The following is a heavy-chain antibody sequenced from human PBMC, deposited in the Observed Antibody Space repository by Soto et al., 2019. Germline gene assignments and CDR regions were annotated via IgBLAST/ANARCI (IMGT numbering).Heavy chain of an antibody. Sequence: SVKVSCKASGGTFSSYAISWVRQAPGQGLEWMGGIIPIFGTANYAQKFQGRVTMTTDTSTSTAYMELRSLRADDTAVYYCARVGIAVAGTGSLQHWGQGTLVTVSS. D-gene: IGHD6-19*01. CDR2: IIPIFGTA. J-gene: IGHJ1*01. CDR3: ARVGIAVAGTGSLQH. CDR1: GGTFSSYA. V-gene: IGHV1-69*05.